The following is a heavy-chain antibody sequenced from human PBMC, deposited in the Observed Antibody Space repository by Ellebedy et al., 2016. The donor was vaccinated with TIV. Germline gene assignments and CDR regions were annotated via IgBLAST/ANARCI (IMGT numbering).Heavy chain of an antibody. CDR3: ARDEGRDAAMDV. Sequence: PGGSLRLSCAASGFTFSSYWMTWVRQAPGKGLEWVAVVWHDGSVEYYADSVKGRFTISRDNSKSTLYLEMNSLRVEDTAVYYCARDEGRDAAMDVWGQGTTVTVSS. V-gene: IGHV3-33*08. J-gene: IGHJ6*02. CDR2: VWHDGSVE. CDR1: GFTFSSYW. D-gene: IGHD6-13*01.